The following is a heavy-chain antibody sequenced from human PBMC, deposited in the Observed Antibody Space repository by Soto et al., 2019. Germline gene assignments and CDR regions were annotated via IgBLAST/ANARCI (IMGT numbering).Heavy chain of an antibody. Sequence: PSDSTAIARTVCSECICIWGYHWCWNHQHPGKGLELIGYIHYTGSTYYNPSLKSRLTISVDTSKNQFSLRLSSVTAADTAVYYCARDSAIAARAFDIWGRGTMVTVSS. CDR3: ARDSAIAARAFDI. CDR1: SECICIWGYH. D-gene: IGHD6-6*01. CDR2: IHYTGST. J-gene: IGHJ3*02. V-gene: IGHV4-31*02.